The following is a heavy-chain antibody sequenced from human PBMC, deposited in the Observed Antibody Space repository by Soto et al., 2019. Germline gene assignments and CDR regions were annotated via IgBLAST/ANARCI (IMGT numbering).Heavy chain of an antibody. CDR2: ISSSSSTI. Sequence: GGSLRLSCAASGFTFSSYSMNWVRLAPGKGLEWVSYISSSSSTIYYADSVKGRFTISRDNAKNSLYLQMNSLRDEDTAVYYCARDLFNGFWSGSNDDAFDIWGQGTMVTVSS. CDR1: GFTFSSYS. J-gene: IGHJ3*02. V-gene: IGHV3-48*02. D-gene: IGHD3-3*01. CDR3: ARDLFNGFWSGSNDDAFDI.